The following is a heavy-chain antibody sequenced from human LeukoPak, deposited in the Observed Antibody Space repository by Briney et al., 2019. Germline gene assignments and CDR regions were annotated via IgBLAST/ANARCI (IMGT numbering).Heavy chain of an antibody. V-gene: IGHV4-59*12. Sequence: SETLSLTCTVSGGSISSYYWSWIRQPPGKGLEWIGYIYYSGSTNYNPSLKSRVTMSVDTSKSQFSLKVTSVTAADTAVYYCARRGSSSRSLYYYYYMDVWDKGTTVTVS. D-gene: IGHD6-6*01. CDR1: GGSISSYY. J-gene: IGHJ6*03. CDR2: IYYSGST. CDR3: ARRGSSSRSLYYYYYMDV.